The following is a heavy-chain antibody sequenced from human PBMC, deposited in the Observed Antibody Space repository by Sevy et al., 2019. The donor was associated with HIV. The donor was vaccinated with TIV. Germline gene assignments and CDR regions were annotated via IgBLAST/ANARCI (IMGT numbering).Heavy chain of an antibody. V-gene: IGHV3-9*01. CDR1: GFTFDDYT. CDR3: AKDISGEGEGSYYFDY. J-gene: IGHJ4*02. Sequence: GGSLRLSCATSGFTFDDYTMHWVRQAPGKGLEWVSDSSWNSGSIGYADSVKGRFTISRDNAKNSLSLQMNSLRAEDTALYYCAKDISGEGEGSYYFDYWGQGTLVTVSS. CDR2: SSWNSGSI. D-gene: IGHD3-10*01.